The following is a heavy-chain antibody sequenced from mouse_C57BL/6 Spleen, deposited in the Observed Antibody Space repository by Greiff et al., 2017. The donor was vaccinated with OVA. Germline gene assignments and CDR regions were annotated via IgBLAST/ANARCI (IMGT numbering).Heavy chain of an antibody. J-gene: IGHJ4*01. CDR1: GFTFSSYT. Sequence: EVKLMESGGGLVKPGGSLKLSCAAFGFTFSSYTMSWVRQTPEKRLEWVATISGGGGNTYYPDSVKGRFTISRDNAKNTLYLQMSSLRSEDTALYYCARHRYGSSYLYYAMDYWGQGTSVTVSS. CDR2: ISGGGGNT. D-gene: IGHD1-1*01. V-gene: IGHV5-9*01. CDR3: ARHRYGSSYLYYAMDY.